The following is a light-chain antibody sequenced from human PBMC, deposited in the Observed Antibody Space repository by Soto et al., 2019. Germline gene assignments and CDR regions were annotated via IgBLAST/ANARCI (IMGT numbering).Light chain of an antibody. CDR1: QSISNN. J-gene: IGKJ1*01. CDR2: GAS. Sequence: EIVMTQSPATLSVSPGERATLSCRASQSISNNLAWYQQQPGQTPRLLIYGASTTATGIPARFSGSGTGTEFTLTISSLQSEDFAVYYCLHYYEWPRWTFGPGTKVDIK. V-gene: IGKV3-15*01. CDR3: LHYYEWPRWT.